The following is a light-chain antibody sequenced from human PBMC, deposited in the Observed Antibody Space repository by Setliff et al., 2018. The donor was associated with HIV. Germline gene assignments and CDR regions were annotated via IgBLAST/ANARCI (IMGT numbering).Light chain of an antibody. CDR3: GSYAGSKSYV. J-gene: IGLJ1*01. CDR1: SSDIGAYNY. CDR2: EVS. Sequence: QSALAQPASVSGSPGQSITISCTGTSSDIGAYNYVSWYQQHPGKAPKLMIYEVSNRPSGVPDRFSGSKSGNTASLTVSGLQAEDEADYYCGSYAGSKSYVFGTGTKVTVL. V-gene: IGLV2-8*01.